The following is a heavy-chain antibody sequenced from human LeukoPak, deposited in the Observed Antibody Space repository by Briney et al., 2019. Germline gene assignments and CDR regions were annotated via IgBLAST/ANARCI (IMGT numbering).Heavy chain of an antibody. D-gene: IGHD2-2*01. J-gene: IGHJ4*02. CDR1: GYTFSGYY. V-gene: IGHV1-2*02. CDR3: ARGGSTIVVVPASNLPSDY. CDR2: INPNTGAT. Sequence: ASVKVSCKASGYTFSGYYVHWVRQAPGQGLEWMGWINPNTGATNYAQEFQGRVTMTRDTSISAAFLELSMLTSDDTAVYYCARGGSTIVVVPASNLPSDYWGQGTLVTVSS.